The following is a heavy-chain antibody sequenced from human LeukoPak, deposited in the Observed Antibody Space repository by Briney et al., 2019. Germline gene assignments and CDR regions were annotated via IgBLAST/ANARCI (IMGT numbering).Heavy chain of an antibody. CDR2: TYYSGST. V-gene: IGHV4-59*01. CDR1: GGSISSYY. CDR3: ARVREGFDP. D-gene: IGHD1-26*01. J-gene: IGHJ5*02. Sequence: SETLSLTCTVSGGSISSYYWSWIRQPPGKGLEWIGYTYYSGSTNYNPSLKSRVTISVDTSKNQFSLKLSSVTAADTAVYYCARVREGFDPWGQGTLVTVSS.